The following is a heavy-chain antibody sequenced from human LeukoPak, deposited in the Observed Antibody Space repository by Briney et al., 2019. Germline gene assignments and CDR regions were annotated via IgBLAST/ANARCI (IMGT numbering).Heavy chain of an antibody. Sequence: ASVKVSCKASGYTFTSYGISWVRQAPGQGLEWMGWTSAYNGNTNYAQKLQGRVTMTIDTSTSTAYMELRSLRSDDTAVYYCARGQYYDFWSGYPGYFDYWGQGTLVTVSS. CDR3: ARGQYYDFWSGYPGYFDY. J-gene: IGHJ4*02. D-gene: IGHD3-3*01. CDR1: GYTFTSYG. CDR2: TSAYNGNT. V-gene: IGHV1-18*01.